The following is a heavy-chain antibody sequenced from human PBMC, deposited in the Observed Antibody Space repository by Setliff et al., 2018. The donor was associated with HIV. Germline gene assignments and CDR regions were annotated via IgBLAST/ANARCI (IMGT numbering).Heavy chain of an antibody. CDR3: ARGKGFGAYYFIDV. Sequence: SETLSLTCTVSGDSLNSSTYYWTWIRPRPGKGLEWIGYNYHGGRTNFNPSLKSRLTISLDTSKNQFSLRLNSVTAADTAVYYCARGKGFGAYYFIDVWGEGTTVTSP. J-gene: IGHJ6*03. V-gene: IGHV4-31*02. D-gene: IGHD3-10*01. CDR1: GDSLNSSTYY. CDR2: NYHGGRT.